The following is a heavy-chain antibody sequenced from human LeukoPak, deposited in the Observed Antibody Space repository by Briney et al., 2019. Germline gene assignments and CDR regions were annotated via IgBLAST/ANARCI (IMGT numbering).Heavy chain of an antibody. CDR3: ARGAHSSGYWSSAYYYYMDV. Sequence: SQTLSLTCAISGDSLSSNSAAWNWIRQSPSRGLEWLRRTYYRSKWYNDYAVSVNSRITINPDTSKNQFSLQLKSVTPEDTAVYYCARGAHSSGYWSSAYYYYMDVWGKGTTVTISS. D-gene: IGHD3-22*01. CDR1: GDSLSSNSAA. V-gene: IGHV6-1*01. CDR2: TYYRSKWYN. J-gene: IGHJ6*03.